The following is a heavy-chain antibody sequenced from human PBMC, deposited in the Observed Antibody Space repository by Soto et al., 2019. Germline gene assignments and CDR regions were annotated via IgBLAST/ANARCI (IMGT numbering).Heavy chain of an antibody. Sequence: GGSLRLSCAASGFTFSSYAMSWVRQAPGKGLEWVSAISGSGGSTYYADSVKGRFTISRDNSKNTLYLQMNSLRAEDTAVYYCAKDIMITFGGVMSAFDIWGQGTMVTVSS. J-gene: IGHJ3*02. CDR1: GFTFSSYA. D-gene: IGHD3-16*01. CDR2: ISGSGGST. V-gene: IGHV3-23*01. CDR3: AKDIMITFGGVMSAFDI.